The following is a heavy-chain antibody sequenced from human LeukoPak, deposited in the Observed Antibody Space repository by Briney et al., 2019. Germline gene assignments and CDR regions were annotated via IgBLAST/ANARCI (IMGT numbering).Heavy chain of an antibody. D-gene: IGHD1-14*01. J-gene: IGHJ3*02. CDR3: ARVPGGLGAFDI. CDR2: MNPNSGNT. V-gene: IGHV1-8*03. CDR1: GYTFTSYD. Sequence: ASVKVSCKASGYTFTSYDINWVRQATGQGLEWMGWMNPNSGNTGYAQKFQGRVTITRNTSISTAYMELSSLRSEDTAVYYCARVPGGLGAFDIWGQGTMVTVSS.